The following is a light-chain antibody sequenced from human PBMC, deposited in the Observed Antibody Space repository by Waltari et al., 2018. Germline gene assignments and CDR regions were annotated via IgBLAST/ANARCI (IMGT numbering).Light chain of an antibody. CDR1: QSVRSN. CDR2: DGS. CDR3: HQSDDWPPYS. V-gene: IGKV3-15*01. J-gene: IGKJ2*03. Sequence: EIVMTQSPATLSVSPGERVTLSCRASQSVRSNLAWYHRKPGQGPRLLIYDGSTRATGIQARVSGSGSGTDFTLTISSLQSEDFAIYYCHQSDDWPPYSFGQGTKLEIK.